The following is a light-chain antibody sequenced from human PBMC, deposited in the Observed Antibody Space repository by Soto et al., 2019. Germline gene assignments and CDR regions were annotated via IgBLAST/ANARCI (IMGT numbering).Light chain of an antibody. Sequence: EIVLTQSPGTLSLSPGESATLSCRASQSVRSSIAWYQHKPGQAPRLLIYGASSRATGIPDRFSGSGSGTDFSLTIRRLEPDDFAVYYCQKYGNFWTVGQGTKVDIK. CDR1: QSVRSS. CDR2: GAS. V-gene: IGKV3-20*01. J-gene: IGKJ1*01. CDR3: QKYGNFWT.